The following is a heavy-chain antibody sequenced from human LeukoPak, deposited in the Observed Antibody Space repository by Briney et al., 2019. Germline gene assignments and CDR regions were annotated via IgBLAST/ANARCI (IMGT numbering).Heavy chain of an antibody. CDR3: ARVVSYYGSAYRLLDL. Sequence: GGSLRFSCEASGFNFSTSMHWVRQAPGKGLEWVALIWFDGSNKHYADSVKGRFTVSRDNSKNTMYLQMNSLRAEDTAVYYCARVVSYYGSAYRLLDLWGRGTLVTVSS. D-gene: IGHD3-10*01. CDR1: GFNFSTS. CDR2: IWFDGSNK. V-gene: IGHV3-33*01. J-gene: IGHJ2*01.